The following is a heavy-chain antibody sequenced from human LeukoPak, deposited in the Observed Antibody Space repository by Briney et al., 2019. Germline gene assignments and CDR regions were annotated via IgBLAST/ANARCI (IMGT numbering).Heavy chain of an antibody. V-gene: IGHV3-21*01. D-gene: IGHD3-10*01. CDR1: GFTFSSYS. CDR3: ARRSGELPNAY. CDR2: ISSSSSYI. Sequence: GGSLRLSCAASGFTFSSYSMNWVRQAPGKGLEWVSSISSSSSYIYYADSVKGRFTISRDNAKNSLYLQMNSLRAEDTAVYYCARRSGELPNAYWGQGTLVTVSS. J-gene: IGHJ4*02.